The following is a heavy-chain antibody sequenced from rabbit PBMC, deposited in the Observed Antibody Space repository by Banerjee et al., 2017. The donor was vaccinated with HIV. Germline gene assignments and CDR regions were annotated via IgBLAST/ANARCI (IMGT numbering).Heavy chain of an antibody. CDR3: ARDRIDEYGNYDL. V-gene: IGHV1S40*01. D-gene: IGHD2-1*01. CDR2: IHTGSGTT. CDR1: GFSFSSSYY. Sequence: QSLEESGGGLVQPEGSLTLTCTASGFSFSSSYYMCWVRQAPGKGLEWIGCIHTGSGTTVYASWAKGRFTISKASSTTVTLQMTSLTAADTATYFCARDRIDEYGNYDLWGPGTLVTVS. J-gene: IGHJ6*01.